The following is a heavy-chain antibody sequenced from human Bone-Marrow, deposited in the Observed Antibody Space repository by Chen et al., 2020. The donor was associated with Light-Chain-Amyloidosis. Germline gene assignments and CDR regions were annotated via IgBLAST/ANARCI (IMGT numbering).Heavy chain of an antibody. CDR1: GYTFPNYW. CDR2: IYPDDSDA. Sequence: VQLEQSGTEVKKPGESLKIACKGSGYTFPNYWIGWVRQMPGKGLEWMGVIYPDDSDARYSPSFEGQVTISADKSITTAYLQWRSLKASDTAMYYCARRRDGYNFDYWGQGTLVTVSS. V-gene: IGHV5-51*01. CDR3: ARRRDGYNFDY. J-gene: IGHJ4*02. D-gene: IGHD5-12*01.